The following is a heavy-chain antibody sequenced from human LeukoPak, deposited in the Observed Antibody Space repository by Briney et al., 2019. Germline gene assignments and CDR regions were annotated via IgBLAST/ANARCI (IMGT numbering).Heavy chain of an antibody. CDR1: GFTVTTNY. CDR2: IYSAGNT. V-gene: IGHV3-53*01. J-gene: IGHJ6*02. Sequence: GGSLRLSCAASGFTVTTNYMSWVRQAPGKGLEWVSVIYSAGNTFYADSVKGRFTISRDNSKNTLYLQMNSLRAEDTAVYYCAKDKGWGYSAYDCYGMDVWGQGTTVTVSS. D-gene: IGHD1-26*01. CDR3: AKDKGWGYSAYDCYGMDV.